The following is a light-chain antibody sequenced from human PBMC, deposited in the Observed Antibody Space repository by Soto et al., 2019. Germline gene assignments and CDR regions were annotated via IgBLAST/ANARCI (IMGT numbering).Light chain of an antibody. V-gene: IGLV1-40*01. J-gene: IGLJ3*02. Sequence: QAVVTQPPSVSGAPGQRVTISWTGNNSNLGAGYDVHWYQQLPGAAPKLVVFGNRNRPSGVPERFSGSKSGTSASLAITGLQAEDEADYYCQAYDYSLTAFVFGGGTKLTVL. CDR1: NSNLGAGYD. CDR3: QAYDYSLTAFV. CDR2: GNR.